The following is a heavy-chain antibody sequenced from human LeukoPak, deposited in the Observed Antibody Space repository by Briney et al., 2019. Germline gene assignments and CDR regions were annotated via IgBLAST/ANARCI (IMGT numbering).Heavy chain of an antibody. CDR3: ARAPHWDYYYYYYMDV. V-gene: IGHV3-30*04. D-gene: IGHD3-16*01. Sequence: GGSLRLSCAASGFTFSSYVMHWVRQAPGKGLEWVAIISYDGSNEYYADSVKGRFTISRDNSKNTLYLQMNSLRAADTAVYYCARAPHWDYYYYYYMDVWGKGTMVTISS. CDR2: ISYDGSNE. CDR1: GFTFSSYV. J-gene: IGHJ6*03.